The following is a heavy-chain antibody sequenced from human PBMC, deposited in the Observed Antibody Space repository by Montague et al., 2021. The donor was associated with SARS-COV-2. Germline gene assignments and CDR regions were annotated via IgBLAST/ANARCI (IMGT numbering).Heavy chain of an antibody. CDR1: GFTFSSYW. V-gene: IGHV3-74*01. D-gene: IGHD6-13*01. J-gene: IGHJ6*02. Sequence: SLRLSCAASGFTFSSYWMHWVRQAPGKGLVWVSRINSDGSSTSYAASXXGRFTISSDNAKNTLYLQMNSLRAEDTAVYYCARSAQQLVHPLAALYYYHGMDVWGQGTTVTVSS. CDR3: ARSAQQLVHPLAALYYYHGMDV. CDR2: INSDGSST.